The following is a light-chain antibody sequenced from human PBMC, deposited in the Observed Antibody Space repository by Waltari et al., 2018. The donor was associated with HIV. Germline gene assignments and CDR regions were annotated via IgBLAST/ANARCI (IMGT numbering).Light chain of an antibody. CDR2: GTS. CDR3: QQRSDWPYT. V-gene: IGKV3-11*01. Sequence: ELVLTQSPATLSLSPGDGATLSCRASPSVSSHLDWYQQIPGHPPRLLISGTSNRAPGVPARFSGSRAGTDFTLTISSLEPEEFAVYFCQQRSDWPYTFGQGTKVEIK. CDR1: PSVSSH. J-gene: IGKJ2*01.